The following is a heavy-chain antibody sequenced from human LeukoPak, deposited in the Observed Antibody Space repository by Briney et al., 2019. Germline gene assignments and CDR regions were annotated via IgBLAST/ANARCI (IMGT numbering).Heavy chain of an antibody. V-gene: IGHV4-31*03. D-gene: IGHD4-11*01. Sequence: HSETLSLTCTVSGGSISSGGYYWSWIRQHPGKGLEWIGYIYYSGSTYYNPSLKSRVTISVDTSKNQFSLKLSSVTAADTAVYYCAAQGGNTVTTDYWGQGTLVTVSS. CDR2: IYYSGST. CDR1: GGSISSGGYY. J-gene: IGHJ4*02. CDR3: AAQGGNTVTTDY.